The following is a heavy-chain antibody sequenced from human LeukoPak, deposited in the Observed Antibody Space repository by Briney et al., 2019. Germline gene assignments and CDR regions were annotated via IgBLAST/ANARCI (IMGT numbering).Heavy chain of an antibody. D-gene: IGHD6-13*01. V-gene: IGHV4-34*01. J-gene: IGHJ3*02. Sequence: SETLSLTCAVFGGSFSGYYWSWIRQPPGKGLEWIGEINHSGSTNYNPSLKSRVTISVDTSKNQFSLKLSSVTAADTAVYYCAREAGGQQLVYAFDIWGQGTMVTVSS. CDR2: INHSGST. CDR3: AREAGGQQLVYAFDI. CDR1: GGSFSGYY.